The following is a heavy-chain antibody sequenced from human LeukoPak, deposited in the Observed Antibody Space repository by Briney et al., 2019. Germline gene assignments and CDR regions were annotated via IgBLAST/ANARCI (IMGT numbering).Heavy chain of an antibody. D-gene: IGHD1-1*01. CDR3: ARSSLLLEPPGY. Sequence: GASVKVSCKASGYTFTSYDISWGRQAPGQGLEWMGWISGYNGNTNYAQNFQVRVTITKDTSTNTDYMELRSLRSDDTAVYYCARSSLLLEPPGYWGQGTLVTVSP. CDR1: GYTFTSYD. V-gene: IGHV1-18*01. CDR2: ISGYNGNT. J-gene: IGHJ4*02.